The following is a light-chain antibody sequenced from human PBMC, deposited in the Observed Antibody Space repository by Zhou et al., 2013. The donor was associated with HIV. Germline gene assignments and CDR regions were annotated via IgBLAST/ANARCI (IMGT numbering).Light chain of an antibody. Sequence: EILIWQSPATVSLSPGERVTLSCRASQSVGSYLAWYQQKPGQAPRLLIYDASHRATAIPVRFSGTGSGTDFTLTITSLEPEDVAIYYCHQRSNWPQTFGGGTKVEIK. CDR1: QSVGSY. CDR2: DAS. J-gene: IGKJ4*01. CDR3: HQRSNWPQT. V-gene: IGKV3-11*01.